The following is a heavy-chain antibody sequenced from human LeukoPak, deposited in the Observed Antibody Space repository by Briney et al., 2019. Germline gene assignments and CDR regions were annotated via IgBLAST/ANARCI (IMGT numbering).Heavy chain of an antibody. J-gene: IGHJ4*02. CDR2: ISDTGRLS. Sequence: GGSLRLSCAASGFTFSSSAMSWVRQAPGKGLEWVAAISDTGRLSYCADSVNGRFTISRDNSKNTLSLQMNSLRAEDTAVYYCAKMARYCSGGSCYGAHIDYWGQGTLVTVSS. V-gene: IGHV3-23*01. D-gene: IGHD2-15*01. CDR3: AKMARYCSGGSCYGAHIDY. CDR1: GFTFSSSA.